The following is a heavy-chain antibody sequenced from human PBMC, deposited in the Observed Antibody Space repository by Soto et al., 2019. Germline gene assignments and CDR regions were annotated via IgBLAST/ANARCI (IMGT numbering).Heavy chain of an antibody. D-gene: IGHD3-10*01. J-gene: IGHJ6*02. Sequence: QLQLQESGPGLVKASETLSLTCTVSGSSITAYHWSWIRQFPGHKLEWIGYLYDGGTTDYNPALKSRVPISGDTSKNNFPLNLRSVTAADTAVYYCARGFGHLGPSFFGMDVWGQGTTVIVSS. V-gene: IGHV4-59*01. CDR2: LYDGGTT. CDR3: ARGFGHLGPSFFGMDV. CDR1: GSSITAYH.